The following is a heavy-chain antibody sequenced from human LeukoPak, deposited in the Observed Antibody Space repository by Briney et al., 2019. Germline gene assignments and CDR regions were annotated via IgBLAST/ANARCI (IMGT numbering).Heavy chain of an antibody. J-gene: IGHJ3*01. D-gene: IGHD3-22*01. CDR1: GGSISSSSYY. V-gene: IGHV4-39*07. Sequence: SGTLSLTCAVSGGSISSSSYYWGWIRQPPGKGLEWIGSIYYSGSTYYNPSLKSRVTISVDTSKNQFSLKLSSVTAADTAVYYCAKSTYYYDTFVNAFDLWGQGTVVTVSS. CDR3: AKSTYYYDTFVNAFDL. CDR2: IYYSGST.